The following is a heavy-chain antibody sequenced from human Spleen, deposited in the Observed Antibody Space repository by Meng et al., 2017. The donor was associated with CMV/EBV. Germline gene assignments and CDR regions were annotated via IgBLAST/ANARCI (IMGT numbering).Heavy chain of an antibody. V-gene: IGHV3-30*02. J-gene: IGHJ5*02. CDR2: IRYDGSNK. CDR3: AKGPDSSWYSAGFDP. D-gene: IGHD6-13*01. Sequence: SGFTFSSYGMRWVRQAPGKGLEWVAFIRYDGSNKYYADSVKGRFTISRDNSKNTLYLQMNSLRAEDTAVYYCAKGPDSSWYSAGFDPWGQGTLVTVSS. CDR1: GFTFSSYG.